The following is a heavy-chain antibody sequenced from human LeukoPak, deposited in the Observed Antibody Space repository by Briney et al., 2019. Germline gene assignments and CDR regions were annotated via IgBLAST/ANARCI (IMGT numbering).Heavy chain of an antibody. J-gene: IGHJ6*03. CDR3: ARTASSGYYYYYMDV. CDR2: IIPIFGTA. D-gene: IGHD6-6*01. CDR1: GYTFTSYG. V-gene: IGHV1-69*13. Sequence: SVKVSCKASGYTFTSYGISWVRQAPGQGLEWMGGIIPIFGTANYAQKFQGRVTITADESTSTAYMELSSLRSEDTAVYYCARTASSGYYYYYMDVWGKGTTVTISS.